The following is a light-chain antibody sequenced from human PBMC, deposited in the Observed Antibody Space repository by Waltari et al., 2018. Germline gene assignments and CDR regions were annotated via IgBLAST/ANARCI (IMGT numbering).Light chain of an antibody. CDR1: PGISNY. CDR2: AAS. CDR3: QKYNSALFT. J-gene: IGKJ4*01. Sequence: DIQMTQSPSSLSASVGDRVTITCRASPGISNYLAWYQQKPGKVPKLLIYAASTLQSWVPSRFSGSGSGTDFTLTISSLQPEDVATYYCQKYNSALFTFGGGTKVEIK. V-gene: IGKV1-27*01.